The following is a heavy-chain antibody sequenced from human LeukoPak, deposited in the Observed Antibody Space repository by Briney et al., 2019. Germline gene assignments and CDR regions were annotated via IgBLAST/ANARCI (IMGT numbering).Heavy chain of an antibody. CDR3: ARERSRHSGLLWFGELSG. D-gene: IGHD3-10*01. CDR1: GGSISSSSYY. CDR2: IYYSGST. Sequence: PSETLSLTCAVSGGSISSSSYYWGWIRQPPGKGLEWIGSIYYSGSTYYNPSLKSRVTISVDTSKNQFSLKLSSVTAADTAVYYCARERSRHSGLLWFGELSGWGQGTLVTVSS. J-gene: IGHJ4*02. V-gene: IGHV4-39*07.